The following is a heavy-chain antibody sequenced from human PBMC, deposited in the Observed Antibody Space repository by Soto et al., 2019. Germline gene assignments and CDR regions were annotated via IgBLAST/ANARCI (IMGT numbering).Heavy chain of an antibody. CDR1: GGSISSYY. V-gene: IGHV4-59*01. J-gene: IGHJ4*02. D-gene: IGHD1-1*01. Sequence: SETLSLTCTVSGGSISSYYWSWIRQPPGKGLEWIGYIYYSGSTNYNPSLKSRVTISVDTSKNQFSLQLNSVTAADTAVYYCARNTNWNPYYFDYWGQGTLVTVSS. CDR3: ARNTNWNPYYFDY. CDR2: IYYSGST.